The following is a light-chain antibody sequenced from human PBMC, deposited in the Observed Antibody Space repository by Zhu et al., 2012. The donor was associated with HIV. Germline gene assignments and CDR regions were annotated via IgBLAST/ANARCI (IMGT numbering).Light chain of an antibody. CDR3: QQYYSWST. CDR2: GAS. J-gene: IGKJ1*01. CDR1: QSVNRN. V-gene: IGKV3-15*01. Sequence: EIVMTQSPGTLSVSPGERVTLSCRASQSVNRNLAWYQQKPGQAPRLLMYGASTRATDIPARSSGSGSGTEFTLTISSLQSEDFALYYCQQYYSWSTFGQGTKVEV.